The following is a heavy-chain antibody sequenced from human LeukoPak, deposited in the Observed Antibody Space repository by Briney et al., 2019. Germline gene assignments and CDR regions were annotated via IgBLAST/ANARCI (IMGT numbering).Heavy chain of an antibody. CDR2: IHYSGST. CDR3: ARAAAEKNICFFFDY. D-gene: IGHD2/OR15-2a*01. Sequence: PSETLSLTCTVSGDSISSGDHYWSWIRQPPGKGLEWIGYIHYSGSTYYNPSLKSRLIMSVDMSKNQFSLSLNSLTAADSAVYYCARAAAEKNICFFFDYWAQGPRVTVSS. CDR1: GDSISSGDHY. J-gene: IGHJ4*02. V-gene: IGHV4-30-4*01.